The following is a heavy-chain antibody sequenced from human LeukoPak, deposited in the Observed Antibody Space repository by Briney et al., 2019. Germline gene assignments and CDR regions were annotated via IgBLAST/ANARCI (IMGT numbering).Heavy chain of an antibody. CDR3: ARENRYSTNGVWFWPFGY. CDR2: IYYSESI. D-gene: IGHD2-8*01. Sequence: KPSETLSLTCTVSGGSIRGSSYYWGWIRQPPGKGLEWIGSIYYSESIYYNPSLQSRVTISVDTSKNQFSLKLSSVTATDTAVYYCARENRYSTNGVWFWPFGYWGQGTLVTVSS. J-gene: IGHJ4*02. V-gene: IGHV4-39*02. CDR1: GGSIRGSSYY.